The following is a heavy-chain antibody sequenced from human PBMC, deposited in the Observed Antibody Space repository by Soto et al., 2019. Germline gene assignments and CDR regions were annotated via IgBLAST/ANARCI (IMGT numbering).Heavy chain of an antibody. Sequence: SETLSLTCTVSGGSISSSSYYWGWIRQPPGKGLEWIGSIYYSGSTYYNPSLKSRVTISVDTSKNQFSLKLSSVTAADTAVYYCARDFVLLTGSRAFDIWGQGTMVTVSS. D-gene: IGHD3-10*01. J-gene: IGHJ3*02. CDR1: GGSISSSSYY. CDR2: IYYSGST. V-gene: IGHV4-39*02. CDR3: ARDFVLLTGSRAFDI.